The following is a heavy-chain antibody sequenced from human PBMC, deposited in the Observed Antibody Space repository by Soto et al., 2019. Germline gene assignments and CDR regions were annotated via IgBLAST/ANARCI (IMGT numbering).Heavy chain of an antibody. CDR2: IIPILGIA. CDR3: ARGSIVVVVAANNWFDP. CDR1: GGTFSSYT. Sequence: ASVKVSCKASGGTFSSYTISWVRQAPGQGLEWMGRIIPILGIANYAQKFQGRVTITADKSTSTAYMELSSLRSEDTAVYYCARGSIVVVVAANNWFDPWGQGTLVTVSS. V-gene: IGHV1-69*02. D-gene: IGHD2-15*01. J-gene: IGHJ5*02.